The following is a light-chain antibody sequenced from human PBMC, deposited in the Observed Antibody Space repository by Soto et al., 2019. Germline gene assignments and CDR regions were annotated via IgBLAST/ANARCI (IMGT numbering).Light chain of an antibody. CDR1: SSDIGRYNY. CDR2: DVS. Sequence: QSVLTQPDSVSGSPGQSITISCTGTSSDIGRYNYVSWYQHSPGKAPKLIIYDVSDRPSGVSNRFSGSKSGTTASLTISGLQAEDEADYYCGSYTSSDTMIFGGGTKLTVL. CDR3: GSYTSSDTMI. J-gene: IGLJ2*01. V-gene: IGLV2-14*03.